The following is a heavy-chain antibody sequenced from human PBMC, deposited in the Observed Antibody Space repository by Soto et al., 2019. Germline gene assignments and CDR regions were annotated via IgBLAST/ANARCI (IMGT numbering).Heavy chain of an antibody. CDR1: GYTFTSYD. CDR2: MNPNSGNT. Sequence: QVQLVQSGAEVKKPGASVKVSCKASGYTFTSYDINWVRQATGQGLEWMGWMNPNSGNTGYAQKFQGRVTMTRNASISTAYMELSSLRSEDTAVYYCARYNWNYDYYYYMDVWGKGTTVTVSS. CDR3: ARYNWNYDYYYYMDV. D-gene: IGHD1-20*01. J-gene: IGHJ6*03. V-gene: IGHV1-8*01.